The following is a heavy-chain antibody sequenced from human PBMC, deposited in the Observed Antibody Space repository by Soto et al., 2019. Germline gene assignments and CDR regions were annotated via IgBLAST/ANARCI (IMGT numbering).Heavy chain of an antibody. D-gene: IGHD3-10*01. Sequence: GESLKISCEGSGYSFTSYWIGWVRQMPGKGLEGMGIIYPGDSDTRYSPSFQGQVTLSADKSISTAYLQWSSLKASDTAMYYCAGGGVRGVITRTRDYYGMDVWGQGTTVTVSS. CDR1: GYSFTSYW. CDR2: IYPGDSDT. CDR3: AGGGVRGVITRTRDYYGMDV. J-gene: IGHJ6*02. V-gene: IGHV5-51*01.